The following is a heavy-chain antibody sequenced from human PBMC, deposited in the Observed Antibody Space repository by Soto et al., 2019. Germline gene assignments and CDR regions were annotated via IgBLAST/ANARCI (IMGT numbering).Heavy chain of an antibody. CDR2: INPSGGST. CDR3: ASASGYDQYYYYYYMDV. J-gene: IGHJ6*03. Sequence: ASVKVSCKASGYTFTSYYMHWVRQAPGQGLEWMGIINPSGGSTSYAQKFQGRVTMTRDTSTSTVYMELSSLRSEDTAVYYCASASGYDQYYYYYYMDVWGKGTTVTVSS. CDR1: GYTFTSYY. D-gene: IGHD5-12*01. V-gene: IGHV1-46*03.